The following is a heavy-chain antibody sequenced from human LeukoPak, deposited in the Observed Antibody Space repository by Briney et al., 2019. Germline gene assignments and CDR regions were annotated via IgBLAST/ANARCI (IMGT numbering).Heavy chain of an antibody. D-gene: IGHD6-13*01. CDR3: ARGSFVAAAGKYYYYYYMDV. Sequence: SETLSLTCAVYGGSFSGYYWSWIRQPPGKGLEWIGEINHSGSTNYNPSLKSRVTISVDTSKNQFSLKLSSVTAADTAVYYCARGSFVAAAGKYYYYYYMDVSGKGTTVTVSS. J-gene: IGHJ6*03. V-gene: IGHV4-34*01. CDR1: GGSFSGYY. CDR2: INHSGST.